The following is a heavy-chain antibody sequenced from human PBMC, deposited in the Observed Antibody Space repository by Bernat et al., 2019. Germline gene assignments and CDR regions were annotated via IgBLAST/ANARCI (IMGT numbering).Heavy chain of an antibody. V-gene: IGHV3-30*04. CDR1: GFTFSSYA. Sequence: QVQLVESGGGVVQPGRSLRLSCAASGFTFSSYAMHWVRQAPGKGLEWVAVISYDGSNIFYADSVKGRFTISRDNSKNTLYLQMNSLRAEDTAVYYCAKDDEGGRSYYYGMDVWGQGTTVTVSS. CDR3: AKDDEGGRSYYYGMDV. CDR2: ISYDGSNI. J-gene: IGHJ6*02. D-gene: IGHD4-23*01.